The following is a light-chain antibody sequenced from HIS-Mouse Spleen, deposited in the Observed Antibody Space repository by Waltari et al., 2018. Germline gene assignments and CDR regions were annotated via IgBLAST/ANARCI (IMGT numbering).Light chain of an antibody. CDR3: SSYAGSNNYV. V-gene: IGLV2-8*01. CDR1: SSDVGGYNY. Sequence: QSAQTQPPSASGSPGQSVTISCTGTSSDVGGYNYVSWYQQHPGKAPKLMIYEVSKRPSVVPDRFSGSKSGNTASLTVSGLQAEDEADYYCSSYAGSNNYVFGTGTKVTVL. J-gene: IGLJ1*01. CDR2: EVS.